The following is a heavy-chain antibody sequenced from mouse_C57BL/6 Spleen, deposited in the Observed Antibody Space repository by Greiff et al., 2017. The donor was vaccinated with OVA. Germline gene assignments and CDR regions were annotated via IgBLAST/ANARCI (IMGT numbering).Heavy chain of an antibody. V-gene: IGHV1-39*01. CDR2: INPNYGTT. CDR1: GYSFTDYN. Sequence: VQLQQSGPELVKPGASVKISCKASGYSFTDYNMNWVKQSNGKSLEWIGVINPNYGTTSYNQKFKGKATLTVDQSSSTAYMQLNILTSEDSAVYYCAREGTGGGSYAMDYWGQGTSVTVSS. J-gene: IGHJ4*01. D-gene: IGHD1-1*02. CDR3: AREGTGGGSYAMDY.